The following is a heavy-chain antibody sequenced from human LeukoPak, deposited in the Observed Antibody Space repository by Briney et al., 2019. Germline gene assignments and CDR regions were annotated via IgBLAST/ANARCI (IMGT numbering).Heavy chain of an antibody. J-gene: IGHJ4*02. CDR2: IYHSGST. V-gene: IGHV4-38-2*02. D-gene: IGHD1-26*01. CDR3: ARGAEIVGATRY. CDR1: GYSISSGYY. Sequence: SETLSLTCTVSGYSISSGYYWGWIRPPPGKGLEWIGSIYHSGSTYYNPSLKSRVTISVDTSKNQFSLKLSSVTAADTAVYYCARGAEIVGATRYWGQGTLVTVSS.